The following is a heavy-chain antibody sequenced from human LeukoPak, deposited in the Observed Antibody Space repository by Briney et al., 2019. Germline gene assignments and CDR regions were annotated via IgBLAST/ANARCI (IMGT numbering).Heavy chain of an antibody. V-gene: IGHV4-34*01. CDR1: GFTFSDYY. J-gene: IGHJ4*02. D-gene: IGHD2-2*01. CDR2: INHSGST. Sequence: LRLSCAASGFTFSDYYWSWIRQPPGKGLEWIGEINHSGSTNYNPSLKSRVTISVDTSKNQFSLKLSSVTAADTAVYYCARGITKPDPIVVVPAAIRVAQAFDYWGQGTLVTVSS. CDR3: ARGITKPDPIVVVPAAIRVAQAFDY.